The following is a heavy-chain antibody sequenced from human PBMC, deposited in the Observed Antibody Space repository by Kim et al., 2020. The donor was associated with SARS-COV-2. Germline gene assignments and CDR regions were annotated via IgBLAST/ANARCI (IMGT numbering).Heavy chain of an antibody. CDR3: ARDLEGYSGYDSGHDY. J-gene: IGHJ4*02. V-gene: IGHV3-33*01. D-gene: IGHD5-12*01. CDR2: IWYDGSNK. CDR1: GFTFSSYG. Sequence: GGSLRLSCAASGFTFSSYGMHWVRQAPGKGLEWVAVIWYDGSNKYYADSVKGRFTISRDNSKNTLYLQMNSLRAEDTAVYYCARDLEGYSGYDSGHDYWGQGTLVTFSS.